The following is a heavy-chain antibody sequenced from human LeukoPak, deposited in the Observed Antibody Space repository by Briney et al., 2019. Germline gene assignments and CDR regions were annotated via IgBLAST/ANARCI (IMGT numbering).Heavy chain of an antibody. J-gene: IGHJ4*02. CDR3: ANGPLIAALSSWDY. Sequence: GGSLRLSCAASGFTFSSYAMSWVRQAPGKGLEWASAISGSGGSTYYADSVKGRFTISRDNSKNTLYLQMNSLRAEDTAVYYCANGPLIAALSSWDYWGQGTLVTVSS. D-gene: IGHD6-6*01. CDR2: ISGSGGST. V-gene: IGHV3-23*01. CDR1: GFTFSSYA.